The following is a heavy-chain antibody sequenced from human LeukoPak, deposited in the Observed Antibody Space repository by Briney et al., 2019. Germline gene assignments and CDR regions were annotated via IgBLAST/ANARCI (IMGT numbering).Heavy chain of an antibody. CDR3: ARVEVLGYCSSTSCFGGPSR. CDR2: INWNGGST. J-gene: IGHJ4*02. V-gene: IGHV3-20*04. CDR1: GFTLDDYG. D-gene: IGHD2-2*01. Sequence: RPGRSLRLSCAASGFTLDDYGMSWVRQAPGMGLEWVSGINWNGGSTGYADSVKGRFTISRDNAKNSLYLQMNSLRAEDTALYYCARVEVLGYCSSTSCFGGPSRWGQGTLVTVSS.